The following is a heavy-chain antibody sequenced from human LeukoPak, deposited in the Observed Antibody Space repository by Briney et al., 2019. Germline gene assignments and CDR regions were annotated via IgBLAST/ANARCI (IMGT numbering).Heavy chain of an antibody. D-gene: IGHD3-3*01. V-gene: IGHV3-64*01. Sequence: PGGSLRLSCAASGFTFSSYAMHWVRQAPGKGLEYVSAISSNGGSTYYANSVKGRFTISRDNSKNTLCLQMGSLRAEDMAVYYCARGSEDQFYYFDYWGQGTLVTVSS. CDR1: GFTFSSYA. CDR2: ISSNGGST. CDR3: ARGSEDQFYYFDY. J-gene: IGHJ4*02.